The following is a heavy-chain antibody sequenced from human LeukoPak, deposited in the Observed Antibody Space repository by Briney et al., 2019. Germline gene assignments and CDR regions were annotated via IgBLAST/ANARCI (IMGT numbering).Heavy chain of an antibody. CDR2: IIPILGIA. V-gene: IGHV1-69*04. CDR1: GGTFSSYA. CDR3: ARGDPVPNYYDSSGYYDY. D-gene: IGHD3-22*01. Sequence: SVKVSCKASGGTFSSYAISWARQAPGQGLEWMGRIIPILGIANYAQKFQGRVTITADKSTSTAYMELSSLRSEDTAVYYCARGDPVPNYYDSSGYYDYWGQGTLVTVSS. J-gene: IGHJ4*02.